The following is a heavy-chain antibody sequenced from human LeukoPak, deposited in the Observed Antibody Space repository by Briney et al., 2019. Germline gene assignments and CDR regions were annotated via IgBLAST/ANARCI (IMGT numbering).Heavy chain of an antibody. CDR2: INPSDGST. CDR1: GYTFINDY. D-gene: IGHD2-2*01. Sequence: GASVKVSCNALGYTFINDYVHWVRQAPRQGFEWMGIINPSDGSTSYAQKLQDRVSMTRDMSTTTVYMEMSSLTPDDTAVYYCARGSRQLPEDWGQGTRVTVSS. V-gene: IGHV1-46*04. J-gene: IGHJ4*02. CDR3: ARGSRQLPED.